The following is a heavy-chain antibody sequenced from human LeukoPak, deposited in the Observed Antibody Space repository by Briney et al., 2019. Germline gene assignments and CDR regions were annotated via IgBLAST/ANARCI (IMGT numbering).Heavy chain of an antibody. J-gene: IGHJ4*02. CDR2: INPNSGGT. Sequence: ASVKVSCKASGYTFTGYYMHWVRQAPGQGLEWMGWINPNSGGTNYAQKFQGRVTMTRDTSISTAYMELSRLRSDDTAVYYCARDLPGTGTSGYWGQGTLVTVSS. V-gene: IGHV1-2*02. D-gene: IGHD1-1*01. CDR3: ARDLPGTGTSGY. CDR1: GYTFTGYY.